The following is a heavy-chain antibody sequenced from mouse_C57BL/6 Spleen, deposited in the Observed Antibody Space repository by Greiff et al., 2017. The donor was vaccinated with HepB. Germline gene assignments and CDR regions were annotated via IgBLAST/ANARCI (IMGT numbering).Heavy chain of an antibody. CDR2: INPNNGGT. Sequence: EVQLQQSGPELVKPGASVKISCKASGYTFTDYYMNWVKQSHGKSLEWIGDINPNNGGTSYNQKFKGKATLTVDKSSSTAYMELRSLTSEDSAVYYCARWRELGRNYAMDYWGQGTSVTVSS. CDR1: GYTFTDYY. V-gene: IGHV1-26*01. J-gene: IGHJ4*01. CDR3: ARWRELGRNYAMDY. D-gene: IGHD4-1*01.